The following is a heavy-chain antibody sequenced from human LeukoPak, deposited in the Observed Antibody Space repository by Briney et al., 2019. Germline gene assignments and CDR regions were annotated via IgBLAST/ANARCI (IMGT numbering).Heavy chain of an antibody. Sequence: GGSLRLSCAASGFTVSSKYMSWVRQAPGKGLEWVSVIYTGGSTYYADSVKGRFTISRDNSKNTLYLQMNILRAEDAAVYYCAKYDGSWYSEYCFDYWGQGTLVTVSS. CDR1: GFTVSSKY. V-gene: IGHV3-66*01. D-gene: IGHD6-13*01. J-gene: IGHJ4*02. CDR3: AKYDGSWYSEYCFDY. CDR2: IYTGGST.